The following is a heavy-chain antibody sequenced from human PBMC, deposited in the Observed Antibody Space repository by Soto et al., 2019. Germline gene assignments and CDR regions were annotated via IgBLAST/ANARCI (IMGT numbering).Heavy chain of an antibody. J-gene: IGHJ4*02. Sequence: ASVKVSFKASGYTFTNYAMHWVRQAPGQRLEWMGWINAGNGNTKYSQKFQGRVTITRDTSASTAYMELSSLRSEDTAVYYCARAVAVPADFDYWGQGTLVTVSS. D-gene: IGHD6-19*01. CDR1: GYTFTNYA. V-gene: IGHV1-3*01. CDR3: ARAVAVPADFDY. CDR2: INAGNGNT.